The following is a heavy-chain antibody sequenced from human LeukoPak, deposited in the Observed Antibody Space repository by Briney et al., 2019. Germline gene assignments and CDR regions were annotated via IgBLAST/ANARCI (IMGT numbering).Heavy chain of an antibody. V-gene: IGHV1-69*05. CDR1: GGTFSSYA. CDR3: ARGGRAITMVRGVSDGYNWFDP. Sequence: GASVKVSCKASGGTFSSYAISWVRQAPGQGLEWMGGIIPIFGTANYAQKFQGRVTITTDESTSTAYMELSSLRSEDTAVYYCARGGRAITMVRGVSDGYNWFDPWGQGTLVTVSS. CDR2: IIPIFGTA. D-gene: IGHD3-10*01. J-gene: IGHJ5*02.